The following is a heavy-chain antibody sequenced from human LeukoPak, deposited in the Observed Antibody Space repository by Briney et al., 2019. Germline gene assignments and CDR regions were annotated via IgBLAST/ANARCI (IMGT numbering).Heavy chain of an antibody. D-gene: IGHD6-13*01. CDR2: INPNSGGT. CDR1: GYTFTGYY. J-gene: IGHJ4*02. CDR3: AREVGIAAPLY. Sequence: ASVTVSCKASGYTFTGYYMHWVRQAPGQGLEWMGWINPNSGGTKYAQKFQGTVTPTTDTSISTAYMELSRLTSDDTAVYYCAREVGIAAPLYWGQGTLVTVSS. V-gene: IGHV1-2*02.